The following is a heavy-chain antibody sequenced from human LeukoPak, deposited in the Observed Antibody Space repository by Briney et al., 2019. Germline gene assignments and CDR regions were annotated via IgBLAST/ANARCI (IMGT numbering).Heavy chain of an antibody. CDR3: ARDPLNRRWGSYYFDY. CDR2: ISYDGSNE. V-gene: IGHV3-30-3*01. D-gene: IGHD1-14*01. Sequence: PGGSLRLSCAASGFTFSSYAMHWVRQAPGKGLEWVAVISYDGSNESYEDSVKGRFTISRDNSRSTLYLQMGSLRGDDTAVYYCARDPLNRRWGSYYFDYWGLGTLVTVSS. J-gene: IGHJ4*02. CDR1: GFTFSSYA.